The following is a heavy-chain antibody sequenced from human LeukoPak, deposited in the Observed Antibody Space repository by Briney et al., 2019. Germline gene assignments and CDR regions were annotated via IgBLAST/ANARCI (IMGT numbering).Heavy chain of an antibody. D-gene: IGHD2-15*01. Sequence: GGSLRLSCAASGLTVRRNYMTWVRQAPGKGLEWVSVIYSGDNAYYADSVKGRFTLSRDNSKNTLNLQMNSLRAEDTAVYYCATGTTYCSGGSCYDYWGQGTLVTVSS. CDR1: GLTVRRNY. CDR3: ATGTTYCSGGSCYDY. J-gene: IGHJ4*02. V-gene: IGHV3-66*01. CDR2: IYSGDNA.